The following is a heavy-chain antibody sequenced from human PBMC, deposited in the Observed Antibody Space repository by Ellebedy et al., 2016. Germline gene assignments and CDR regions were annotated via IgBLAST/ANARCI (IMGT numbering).Heavy chain of an antibody. CDR3: ARGLPGGMIIDLGAFDI. Sequence: GESLKISXAASGFTLSTHSVNWVRQAPGKGLEWVSSISGRTGNIYYADSVKGRFTISRDNAKNSLYLQMNSLRAEDTAMYFCARGLPGGMIIDLGAFDIWGQGTMVTVSS. CDR2: ISGRTGNI. D-gene: IGHD3-22*01. V-gene: IGHV3-21*01. J-gene: IGHJ3*02. CDR1: GFTLSTHS.